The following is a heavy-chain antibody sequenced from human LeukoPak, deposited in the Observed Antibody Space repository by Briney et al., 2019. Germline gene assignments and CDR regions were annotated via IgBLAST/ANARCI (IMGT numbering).Heavy chain of an antibody. J-gene: IGHJ3*02. CDR1: GDSISSHY. CDR3: ARNWGSYAFDI. CDR2: ISYSGSS. Sequence: SETLSLTCTVSGDSISSHYWSWIRQPPGKGLECIAYISYSGSSNYNPSLKSRVTISVDRSENQFSLRLSSVTAADTAVYYCARNWGSYAFDIWGQGAMVSVSS. V-gene: IGHV4-59*08. D-gene: IGHD7-27*01.